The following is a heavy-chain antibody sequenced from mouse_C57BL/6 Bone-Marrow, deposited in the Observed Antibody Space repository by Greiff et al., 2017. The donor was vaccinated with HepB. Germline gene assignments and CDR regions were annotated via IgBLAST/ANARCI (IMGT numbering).Heavy chain of an antibody. J-gene: IGHJ2*01. CDR1: GFTFSSYA. V-gene: IGHV5-4*01. Sequence: EVQLVESGGGLVKPGGSLKLSCAASGFTFSSYAMSWVRQTPEKRLEWVATISDGGSYTYYPDNVKGRFTISRDNAKNNLYLQMSHLKSEDTAMYYCARGAPYGSYYFDYWGQGTTLTVSS. D-gene: IGHD1-1*01. CDR3: ARGAPYGSYYFDY. CDR2: ISDGGSYT.